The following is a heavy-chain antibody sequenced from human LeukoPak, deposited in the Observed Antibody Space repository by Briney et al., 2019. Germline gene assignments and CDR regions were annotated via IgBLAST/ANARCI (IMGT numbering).Heavy chain of an antibody. D-gene: IGHD3-10*01. CDR3: ARGRKVRGGNYYYYYMDV. CDR1: GFTFSSFA. V-gene: IGHV3-23*01. CDR2: ITSGFHT. J-gene: IGHJ6*03. Sequence: GGSLRLSCAASGFTFSSFAMSWVRQAPEKGLEWVSGITSGFHTYYADSVKGRFTISRDNSKNTLYLQMNSLRAEDTAVYYCARGRKVRGGNYYYYYMDVWGKGTTVTVSS.